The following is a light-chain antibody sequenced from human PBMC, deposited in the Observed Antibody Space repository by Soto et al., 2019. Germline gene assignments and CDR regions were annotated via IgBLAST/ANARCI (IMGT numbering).Light chain of an antibody. V-gene: IGKV1-5*01. Sequence: DIQMTQSPSTLSAYVGDRVTITCRASQSISSWLAWYQQKPGKAPKLLIYDASNLESGVPSRFSGSGSGTEFSLTISSLQPDDFATYHCQQYNGGSSFGQGTKVEV. CDR3: QQYNGGSS. J-gene: IGKJ1*01. CDR2: DAS. CDR1: QSISSW.